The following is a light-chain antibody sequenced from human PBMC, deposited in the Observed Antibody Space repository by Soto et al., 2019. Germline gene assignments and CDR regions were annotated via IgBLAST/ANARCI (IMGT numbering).Light chain of an antibody. Sequence: EIELTQSPATLSLSPGERATLSCRASQSVSTSLAWYQQKPGQAPRLVIYDASNRATGVPARFSGSGSGTDFTLTISSLEPEDFAVYYCQPRSNSYTFGQGTKLEIK. CDR3: QPRSNSYT. CDR1: QSVSTS. CDR2: DAS. V-gene: IGKV3-11*01. J-gene: IGKJ2*01.